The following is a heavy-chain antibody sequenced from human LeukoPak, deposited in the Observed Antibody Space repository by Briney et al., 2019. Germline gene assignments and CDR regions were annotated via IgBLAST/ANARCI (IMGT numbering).Heavy chain of an antibody. D-gene: IGHD3-22*01. CDR2: VSGSGGAT. Sequence: GGSLRLSCAASGLTFSSFAMRWVRQAPGKGLEWVSSVSGSGGATYYADSVKGRFTISRDNSKNTLFLRMSSLRVEDTAIYYCAKEGTYYDSSGYYTHWGQGTLVAVSS. V-gene: IGHV3-23*01. J-gene: IGHJ4*02. CDR1: GLTFSSFA. CDR3: AKEGTYYDSSGYYTH.